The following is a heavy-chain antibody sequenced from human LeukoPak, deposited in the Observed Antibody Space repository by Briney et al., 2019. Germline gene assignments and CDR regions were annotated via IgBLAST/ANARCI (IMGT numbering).Heavy chain of an antibody. D-gene: IGHD6-6*01. V-gene: IGHV4-59*12. CDR3: ARDRGYSSSDAFDI. CDR1: GGSISSYY. J-gene: IGHJ3*02. Sequence: PSETLSLTCTVSGGSISSYYWSWIRQPPGKGLEWIGYIYYSGSTNYNPSLKSRVTMSVDTSKNQFSLKLSSVTAADTAVYYCARDRGYSSSDAFDIWGQGTMVTVSS. CDR2: IYYSGST.